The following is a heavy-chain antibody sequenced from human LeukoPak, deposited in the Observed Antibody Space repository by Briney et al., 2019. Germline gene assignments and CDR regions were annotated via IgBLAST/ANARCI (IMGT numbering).Heavy chain of an antibody. CDR1: GLSFSSYD. D-gene: IGHD5-18*01. CDR2: ISTSGSTI. J-gene: IGHJ4*02. CDR3: AGVYSFASGY. Sequence: GGSLRLSCAASGLSFSSYDMYWVRQAPGKGLEWVAYISTSGSTIDYADSVKGRFTISRDNAKNSLYLQMNSLRAEDTAVFYCAGVYSFASGYWGQGTLVTVSS. V-gene: IGHV3-48*03.